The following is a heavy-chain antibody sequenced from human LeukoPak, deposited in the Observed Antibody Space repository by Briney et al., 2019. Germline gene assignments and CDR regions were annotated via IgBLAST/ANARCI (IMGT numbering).Heavy chain of an antibody. CDR3: AKCSAVVAAAGYFDY. Sequence: GGSLRLSCAASGFTFSSYAMSWVRQAPGKGLEWVSAISGSGGSTYYADSVKGRFTISRDNSKNTLYLQMNSLRAEDTSVYYCAKCSAVVAAAGYFDYWGQGTLVTVSS. J-gene: IGHJ4*02. D-gene: IGHD2-15*01. CDR2: ISGSGGST. CDR1: GFTFSSYA. V-gene: IGHV3-23*01.